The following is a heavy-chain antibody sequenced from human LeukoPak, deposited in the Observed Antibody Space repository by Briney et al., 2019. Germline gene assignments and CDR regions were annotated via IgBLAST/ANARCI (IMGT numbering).Heavy chain of an antibody. V-gene: IGHV4-39*07. CDR2: MNYGGAS. J-gene: IGHJ6*03. Sequence: SETLSLTCTVSGGSLSSSSTSYWGWIRQPPGKGLEWIGSMNYGGASHYNPSLESRGTISVDTSKKQFSLKLSSVTAADTAVYYCAGDRSYVDVWGKGTTVTVSS. CDR1: GGSLSSSSTSY. CDR3: AGDRSYVDV.